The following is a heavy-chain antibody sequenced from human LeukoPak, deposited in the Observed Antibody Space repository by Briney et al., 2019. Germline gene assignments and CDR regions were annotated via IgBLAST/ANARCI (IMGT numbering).Heavy chain of an antibody. CDR2: INPNSGGT. D-gene: IGHD6-13*01. CDR3: ARDGDSSSINWFDP. J-gene: IGHJ5*02. V-gene: IGHV1-2*04. CDR1: GYTFTGYY. Sequence: ASVTVSCTASGYTFTGYYMHWVRQAPGQGLEWMGWINPNSGGTNYAQKFQGWVTMTRDTSISTAYMELSRLRSDDTAVYYCARDGDSSSINWFDPWGQGTLVTVSS.